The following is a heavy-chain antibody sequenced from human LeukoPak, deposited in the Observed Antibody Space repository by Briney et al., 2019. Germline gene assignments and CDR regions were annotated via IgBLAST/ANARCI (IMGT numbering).Heavy chain of an antibody. CDR3: ARGPTVTFNYHYGMDV. V-gene: IGHV3-72*01. CDR2: TRTKAKDYTT. D-gene: IGHD4-17*01. J-gene: IGHJ6*02. Sequence: GGSLRLSCATSGFTFSDHYMDWLRQAPGKGLEWVARTRTKAKDYTTESAASVQGRFTVSRDESMHSLYLQMNSLKTEDTAVYYCARGPTVTFNYHYGMDVWGQGTTVTVSS. CDR1: GFTFSDHY.